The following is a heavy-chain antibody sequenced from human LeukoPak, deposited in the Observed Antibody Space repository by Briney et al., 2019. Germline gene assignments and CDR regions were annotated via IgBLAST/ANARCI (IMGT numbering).Heavy chain of an antibody. D-gene: IGHD6-19*01. CDR3: AKASGYSSGWYGY. CDR1: GFISSSYW. J-gene: IGHJ4*02. CDR2: VKQDGSER. V-gene: IGHV3-7*01. Sequence: GGSLRLSCAASGFISSSYWMSWVRQAPGKGLEWVANVKQDGSERYYGDSVKGRFTISRDNAKNSLYLQMSSLRAEDTAVYYCAKASGYSSGWYGYWGQGTLVTVSS.